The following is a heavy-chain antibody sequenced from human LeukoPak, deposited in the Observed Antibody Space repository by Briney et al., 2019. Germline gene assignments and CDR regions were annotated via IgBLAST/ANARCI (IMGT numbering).Heavy chain of an antibody. V-gene: IGHV4-59*01. Sequence: KTSETLFLTCTVPGGSISSYYWSWIRQPPGKGLEWTGYIYYSGSTNYNASLKSRVTISVDTSKNQFSLKLSSVTAADTAVYYCARDQDWFDPWGQGTLVTVSS. CDR1: GGSISSYY. CDR2: IYYSGST. CDR3: ARDQDWFDP. J-gene: IGHJ5*02.